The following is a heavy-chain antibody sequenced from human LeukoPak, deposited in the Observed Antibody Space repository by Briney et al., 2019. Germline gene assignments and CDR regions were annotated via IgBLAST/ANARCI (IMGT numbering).Heavy chain of an antibody. J-gene: IGHJ6*03. V-gene: IGHV3-7*01. CDR1: GFNFRMYR. D-gene: IGHD3-22*01. Sequence: GGSLRLSCAASGFNFRMYRMNWVRQAPGKGLEWVAYINEDGAEVYYVDSVKGRFTISRDNAKKSLYLQMNSLRAEDTAVYYCMRDGNTRVVNRGQGDYFYFYYMDVWGKGTTVTVSS. CDR2: INEDGAEV. CDR3: MRDGNTRVVNRGQGDYFYFYYMDV.